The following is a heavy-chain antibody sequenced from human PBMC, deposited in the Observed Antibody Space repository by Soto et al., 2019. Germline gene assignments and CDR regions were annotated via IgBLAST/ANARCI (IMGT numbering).Heavy chain of an antibody. V-gene: IGHV3-73*01. D-gene: IGHD6-13*01. CDR1: GFTFSGSA. J-gene: IGHJ4*02. CDR2: IRSKADSYAT. CDR3: TSLPGMPAHDAFDY. Sequence: GGSLRLSCAASGFTFSGSAMHWVRQASGKGLEWVGRIRSKADSYATAYAASVKGRFTISRDDSKNTAYLQMNSLKTEDTAVYYCTSLPGMPAHDAFDYWGQGTLVTVSS.